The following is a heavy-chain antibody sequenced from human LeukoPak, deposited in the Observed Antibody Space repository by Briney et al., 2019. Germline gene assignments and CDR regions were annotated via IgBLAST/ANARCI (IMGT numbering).Heavy chain of an antibody. CDR1: GYTFTSYG. Sequence: ASVKVSCKASGYTFTSYGISWVRQAPGQGLEWMGWISAYNGNTNYAQKLQGRVTMTTDTSTSTAYMELRSLRSDDTAVYYCAREPDGSWHNWFDPWGQGTLVTVSS. CDR3: AREPDGSWHNWFDP. V-gene: IGHV1-18*01. CDR2: ISAYNGNT. D-gene: IGHD6-13*01. J-gene: IGHJ5*02.